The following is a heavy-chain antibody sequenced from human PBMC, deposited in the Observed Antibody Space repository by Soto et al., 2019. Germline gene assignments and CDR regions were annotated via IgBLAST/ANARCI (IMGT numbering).Heavy chain of an antibody. J-gene: IGHJ4*02. D-gene: IGHD5-12*01. V-gene: IGHV4-59*11. Sequence: SETLSLTCSVSGGSISSHFWSWIRRPPGKGLEWIGYIYHRGSTNYNPSLKSRVTISVDTSKNQFSLQLTSVTAADTAVYYCARGGGGYALHFDFWGQGTLVTVSS. CDR1: GGSISSHF. CDR3: ARGGGGYALHFDF. CDR2: IYHRGST.